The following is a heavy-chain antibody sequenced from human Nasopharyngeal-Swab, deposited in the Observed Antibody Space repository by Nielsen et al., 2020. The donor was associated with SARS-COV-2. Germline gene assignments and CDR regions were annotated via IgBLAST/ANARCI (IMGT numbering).Heavy chain of an antibody. CDR3: ARGYYGSGGYYLDAFDI. CDR2: ISSSGSTI. D-gene: IGHD3-10*01. CDR1: GFTFSSYE. Sequence: GESLKISCAASGFTFSSYEMNWVRQAPGKGLEWVSYISSSGSTIYYADSVKGRFTISRDNAKNSLYLQMNSLRAEDTAVYYCARGYYGSGGYYLDAFDIWGQGTMVTVSS. V-gene: IGHV3-48*03. J-gene: IGHJ3*02.